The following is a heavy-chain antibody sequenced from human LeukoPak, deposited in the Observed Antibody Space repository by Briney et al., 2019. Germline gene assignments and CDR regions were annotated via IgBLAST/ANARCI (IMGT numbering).Heavy chain of an antibody. CDR1: GFTFSSYG. Sequence: GRSLRLSCAASGFTFSSYGMHWVRQAPGKGLEWVAVIWYDGSNKYYADSVKGRFTISRDNSKNTLYLQMNSLRAEDTAVYYCAKGGGEEVVVVPAAIASYYCMDVWGKGTTVTVSS. D-gene: IGHD2-2*01. CDR2: IWYDGSNK. V-gene: IGHV3-33*06. J-gene: IGHJ6*03. CDR3: AKGGGEEVVVVPAAIASYYCMDV.